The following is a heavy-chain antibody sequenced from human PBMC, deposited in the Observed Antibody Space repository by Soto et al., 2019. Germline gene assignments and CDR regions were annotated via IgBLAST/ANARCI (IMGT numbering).Heavy chain of an antibody. CDR1: GYCFTRSG. Sequence: ASVKVSCKADGYCFTRSGISWVRQAPGQGLEWMGWISTYNGNTNYAQTLQGRVTMTTDTSTSTAYMELRSLRSDDTAVYYCAREFYYDSSGPGVGAFDIWGQGTMVTVSS. D-gene: IGHD3-22*01. V-gene: IGHV1-18*01. J-gene: IGHJ3*02. CDR3: AREFYYDSSGPGVGAFDI. CDR2: ISTYNGNT.